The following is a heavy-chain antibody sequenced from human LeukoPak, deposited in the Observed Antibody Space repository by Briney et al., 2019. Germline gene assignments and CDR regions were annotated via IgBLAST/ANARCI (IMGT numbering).Heavy chain of an antibody. CDR1: GFTVSSNY. CDR3: ASGYDRSGEQYDY. CDR2: IYSGGST. J-gene: IGHJ4*02. Sequence: GGSLRLSGAASGFTVSSNYMSWVRQAPGKGLEWVSVIYSGGSTYYADSVKGRFTISRDNSKSTLYLQMNSLRAEDTAVYYCASGYDRSGEQYDYWGQGTLVTVSS. D-gene: IGHD3-22*01. V-gene: IGHV3-53*01.